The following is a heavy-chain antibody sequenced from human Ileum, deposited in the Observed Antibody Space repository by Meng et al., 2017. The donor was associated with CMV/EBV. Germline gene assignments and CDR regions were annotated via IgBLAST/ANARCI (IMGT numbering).Heavy chain of an antibody. V-gene: IGHV3-7*01. CDR2: IRQDGNTI. CDR3: ARDRRSMVRAAPDF. Sequence: GESLKISCAASGFTFSSYWMSWVRQAPGKGLEWVANIRQDGNTIYYVDPVKGRFTISRDNAKSSLYLQMNSLRADDTAVYYCARDRRSMVRAAPDFWGQGTRVTVSS. CDR1: GFTFSSYW. J-gene: IGHJ4*02. D-gene: IGHD3-10*01.